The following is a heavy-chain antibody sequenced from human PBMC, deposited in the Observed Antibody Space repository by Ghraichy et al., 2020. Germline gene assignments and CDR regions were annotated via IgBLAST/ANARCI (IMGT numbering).Heavy chain of an antibody. Sequence: SQTLSLTCAVYGGSFSGYYWSWIRQPPGKGLEWIGEINHSGSTNYNPSLKSRVTISVDTSKNQFSLKLSSVTAADTAVYYCARGRYIWGSYRPYYFDYWGQGTLVTVSS. CDR2: INHSGST. D-gene: IGHD3-16*02. CDR3: ARGRYIWGSYRPYYFDY. V-gene: IGHV4-34*01. CDR1: GGSFSGYY. J-gene: IGHJ4*02.